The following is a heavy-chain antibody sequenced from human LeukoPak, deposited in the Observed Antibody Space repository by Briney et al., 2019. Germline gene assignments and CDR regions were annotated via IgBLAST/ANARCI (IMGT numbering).Heavy chain of an antibody. V-gene: IGHV3-21*01. CDR1: GFTFSSYS. Sequence: KPGGSLRLSCAGSGFTFSSYSMNWVRQAPGKGLEWVSSIHGGSNYIYYADSVRGRFTTSRDNARSSLYLQMESLRAEDTALYYCARGPPGISYFQYWGQGTLVTVSS. CDR3: ARGPPGISYFQY. CDR2: IHGGSNYI. J-gene: IGHJ1*01. D-gene: IGHD3-3*02.